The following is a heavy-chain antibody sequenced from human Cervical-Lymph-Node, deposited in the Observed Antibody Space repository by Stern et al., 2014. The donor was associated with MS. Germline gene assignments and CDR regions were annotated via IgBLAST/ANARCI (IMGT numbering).Heavy chain of an antibody. Sequence: QVQLGQSGAEVKKPGASLKVSCQTSRYTFTAYSFHWVRQAPGQGLQWMGWVNPNTGATTYAKQFRGRVTMTRESSISTAYMELSRLTSDDTAVYYCAAASTTSSASPLDYWGQGTLLTVSS. J-gene: IGHJ4*02. V-gene: IGHV1-2*02. CDR2: VNPNTGAT. D-gene: IGHD6-19*01. CDR1: RYTFTAYS. CDR3: AAASTTSSASPLDY.